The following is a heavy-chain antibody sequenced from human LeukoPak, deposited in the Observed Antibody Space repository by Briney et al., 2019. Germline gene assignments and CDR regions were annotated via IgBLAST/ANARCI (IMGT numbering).Heavy chain of an antibody. CDR2: ISSSSNYT. V-gene: IGHV3-11*06. CDR1: GFTFSDYY. CDR3: ARQGNNWFDP. Sequence: GSLRLSCAASGFTFSDYYMSWIRQAPEKGLEWVSYISSSSNYTNYADSVKGRFTISRDNAKNSLYLQMNSLTAEDTAVYYCARQGNNWFDPWGQGTLVTVSS. J-gene: IGHJ5*02.